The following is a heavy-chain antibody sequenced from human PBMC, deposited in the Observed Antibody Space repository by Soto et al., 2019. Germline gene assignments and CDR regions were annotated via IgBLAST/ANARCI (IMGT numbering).Heavy chain of an antibody. CDR1: GYTFSSYS. CDR3: ARDNGYFDV. CDR2: ISTYSGNT. D-gene: IGHD2-8*01. J-gene: IGHJ4*02. Sequence: QIQMVQSGAEVKQPGASVKISCKTSGYTFSSYSINWVRQAPGQGLEWMAWISTYSGNTHYAERVQGRVTVTLDNSARTAFMEMRGLTADDTAVYFCARDNGYFDVWGQGTLVTVSS. V-gene: IGHV1-18*04.